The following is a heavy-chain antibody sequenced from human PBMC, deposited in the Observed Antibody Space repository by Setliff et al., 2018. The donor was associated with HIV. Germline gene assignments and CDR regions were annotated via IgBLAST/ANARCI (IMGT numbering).Heavy chain of an antibody. Sequence: GGSLRLSCTTSGIIFTDAWMNWVRRAPGKGLEWVGLIKHNSDGGTTDFAAPVKGRFTTSRDDSKNTVYLQMNSLKIDDTGLYYCATGPLDYWGQGTLVTVSS. CDR2: IKHNSDGGTT. J-gene: IGHJ4*02. CDR1: GIIFTDAW. V-gene: IGHV3-15*07. CDR3: ATGPLDY.